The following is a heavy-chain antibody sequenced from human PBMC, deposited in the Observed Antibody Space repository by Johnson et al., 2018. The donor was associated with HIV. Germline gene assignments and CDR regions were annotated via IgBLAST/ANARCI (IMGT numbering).Heavy chain of an antibody. CDR2: ISYDGSNK. D-gene: IGHD3-10*01. CDR1: GFTFSSYA. CDR3: ARDPFGALDGDAFDI. V-gene: IGHV3-30*04. Sequence: VHLVESGGGVVQPGRSLRLSCAASGFTFSSYAMHWVRQAPGKGLEWVAVISYDGSNKYYADSVKGRFTISRDNSKNTLYLQMNSLRAEDTAVYYCARDPFGALDGDAFDIWGQGTMVTVSS. J-gene: IGHJ3*02.